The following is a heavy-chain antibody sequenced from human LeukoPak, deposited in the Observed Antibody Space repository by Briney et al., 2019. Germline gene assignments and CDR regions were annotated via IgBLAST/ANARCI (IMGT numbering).Heavy chain of an antibody. CDR3: AKDLSPGDSSGYGYFQY. CDR2: IRSDGSDK. D-gene: IGHD3-22*01. V-gene: IGHV3-33*06. Sequence: PGRSLRLSCAASGFTFSGYDMHWVRQAPGKGLEWVALIRSDGSDKYYADSVKGRFTISRDNSKNTLYLQMNSLRAEDTAVYYCAKDLSPGDSSGYGYFQYWGQGTLVTVSS. CDR1: GFTFSGYD. J-gene: IGHJ1*01.